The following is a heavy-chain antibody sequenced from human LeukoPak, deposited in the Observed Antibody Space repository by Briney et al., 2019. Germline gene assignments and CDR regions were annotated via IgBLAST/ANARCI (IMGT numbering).Heavy chain of an antibody. D-gene: IGHD6-6*01. CDR1: GFTFSSYA. Sequence: QPGRSLRLSCAASGFTFSSYAMSWVRQAPGKGLEWVSAISGSGGSTYYADSVKGRFTISRDNSKNTLYLQMNSLRAEDTAVYYCAKSWIAARPNVYYFDYWGQGTLVTVSS. J-gene: IGHJ4*02. CDR2: ISGSGGST. V-gene: IGHV3-23*01. CDR3: AKSWIAARPNVYYFDY.